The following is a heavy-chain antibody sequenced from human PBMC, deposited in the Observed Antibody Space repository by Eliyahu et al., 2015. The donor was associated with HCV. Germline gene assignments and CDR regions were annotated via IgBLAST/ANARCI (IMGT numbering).Heavy chain of an antibody. J-gene: IGHJ4*02. D-gene: IGHD5-24*01. CDR1: GFTFSNFA. Sequence: SLRLSCAVSGFTFSNFAMHWVRQAPGKGLQSVAVISDDGTYKYYADSVKGRFTISRENSKSTLYLQMKQPENEQHGGILLARDLGSGYNQIDHWGQGTLVTVSS. CDR2: ISDDGTYK. CDR3: ARDLGSGYNQIDH. V-gene: IGHV3-30*01.